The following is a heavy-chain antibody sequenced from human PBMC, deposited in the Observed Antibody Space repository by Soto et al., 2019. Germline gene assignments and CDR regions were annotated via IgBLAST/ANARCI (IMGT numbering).Heavy chain of an antibody. J-gene: IGHJ5*02. V-gene: IGHV4-39*01. D-gene: IGHD2-2*01. CDR3: APSGCSSTSCWRGWFDP. CDR2: IYYSGST. Sequence: SETLSLTCTVSGGSISSSSYYWGWIRQPPGKGLERIGSIYYSGSTYYNPSLKSRVTISVDTSKNQFSLKLSSVTAADTAVYYCAPSGCSSTSCWRGWFDPWGQGTLVTVSS. CDR1: GGSISSSSYY.